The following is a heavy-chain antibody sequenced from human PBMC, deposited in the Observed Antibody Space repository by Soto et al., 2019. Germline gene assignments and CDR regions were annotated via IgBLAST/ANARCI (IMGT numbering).Heavy chain of an antibody. V-gene: IGHV3-9*01. D-gene: IGHD4-4*01. CDR1: GFTFQNYA. J-gene: IGHJ4*02. CDR3: TKDKLYSNYEYYFDY. Sequence: EVQLVESGGGLVQPSRSLGLSCAASGFTFQNYAMHWVRLVPGKGLEWVSGISWNGGTIGYADSVKGRFTISRDNAKNSLYLQMNSLRAEDTAFYYCTKDKLYSNYEYYFDYWGQGTLVTVSS. CDR2: ISWNGGTI.